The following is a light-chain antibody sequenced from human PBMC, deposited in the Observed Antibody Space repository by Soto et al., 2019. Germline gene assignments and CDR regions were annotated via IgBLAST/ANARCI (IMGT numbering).Light chain of an antibody. CDR2: AAS. Sequence: DIQMTQSPSSLSASVGDRVTITCRASQSISSYLNWYQQKPGKAPKLLIYAASSLQSGVPSRFSGSGSGTEFTLTISSLQPEDFATYYCQQYNHYPVTFGGGTKVEMK. CDR1: QSISSY. J-gene: IGKJ4*01. V-gene: IGKV1-39*01. CDR3: QQYNHYPVT.